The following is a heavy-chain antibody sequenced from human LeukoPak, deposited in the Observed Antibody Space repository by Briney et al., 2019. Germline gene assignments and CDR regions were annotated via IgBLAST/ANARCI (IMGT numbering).Heavy chain of an antibody. Sequence: ASVNVSCKAFGYTITGYYIHWVRQAPGQGLEWMGWINPNNGGTNSAQKFQGRVTMTSDTSIGTAYMELNRLTYDDTAVYYCGRDRHWNQGNFDYWGQGTLVTVSS. V-gene: IGHV1-2*02. J-gene: IGHJ4*02. CDR3: GRDRHWNQGNFDY. D-gene: IGHD1-1*01. CDR2: INPNNGGT. CDR1: GYTITGYY.